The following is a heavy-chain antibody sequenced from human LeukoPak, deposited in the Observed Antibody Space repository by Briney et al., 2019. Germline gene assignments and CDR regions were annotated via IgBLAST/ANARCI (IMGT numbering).Heavy chain of an antibody. CDR2: ISYDGSNK. D-gene: IGHD3-22*01. CDR3: ARERHYYDSSGYPDY. Sequence: GRSLRLSCAASGFTFSSYAMHWVRQAPGKGLEWVAVISYDGSNKYCADSVKGRFTISRDNSKNTLYLQMNSLRAEDTAVYYCARERHYYDSSGYPDYWGQGTLVTVSS. CDR1: GFTFSSYA. J-gene: IGHJ4*02. V-gene: IGHV3-30-3*01.